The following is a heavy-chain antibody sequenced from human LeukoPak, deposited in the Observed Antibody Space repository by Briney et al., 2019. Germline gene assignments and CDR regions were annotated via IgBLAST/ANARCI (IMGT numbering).Heavy chain of an antibody. J-gene: IGHJ4*02. CDR3: ARGDGYNSYYFDY. Sequence: GGSLRVSCAASGFTVSSNYMSWVRQAPGKGLEWVSVIYSSGNTYYADSVKGRFTISRDNSKNTLYLQMNSLRAEDTAVYYCARGDGYNSYYFDYWGQGTLVTVSS. V-gene: IGHV3-53*01. D-gene: IGHD5-24*01. CDR2: IYSSGNT. CDR1: GFTVSSNY.